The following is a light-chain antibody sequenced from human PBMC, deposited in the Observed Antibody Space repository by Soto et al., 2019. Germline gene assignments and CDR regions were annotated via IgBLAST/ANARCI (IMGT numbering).Light chain of an antibody. V-gene: IGKV3-15*01. CDR2: GIS. J-gene: IGKJ5*01. CDR3: QQYYTWPLT. Sequence: EMVMTQSPAILSVSPGESATLSCRASQSVNSNYLAWYQQHPGQPPRLLIYGISTRATGIPARFSGSGSGTEFSLTISSLQSEDFAVYYCQQYYTWPLTFGQGTRLEIK. CDR1: QSVNSN.